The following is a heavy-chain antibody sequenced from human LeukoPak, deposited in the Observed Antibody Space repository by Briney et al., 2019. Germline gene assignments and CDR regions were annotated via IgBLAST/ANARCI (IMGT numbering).Heavy chain of an antibody. Sequence: PGGSLRLSCAASGFTVSSNYMSWVRQAPGKGLGWVSVIYSGGSTYYADSVKGRFTISGDNSKNTLYLQMNSLRAEDTAVYYCARDPLSIAGGRPGGYGAQGTLVTVSS. J-gene: IGHJ4*02. CDR3: ARDPLSIAGGRPGGY. CDR1: GFTVSSNY. CDR2: IYSGGST. D-gene: IGHD6-6*01. V-gene: IGHV3-66*02.